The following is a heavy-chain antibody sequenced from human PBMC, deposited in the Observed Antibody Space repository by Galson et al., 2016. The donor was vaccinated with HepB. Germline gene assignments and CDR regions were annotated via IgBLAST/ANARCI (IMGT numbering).Heavy chain of an antibody. CDR2: LSWNSANI. V-gene: IGHV3-9*02. Sequence: SLRLSCAVSGFTPDLYAMHWVRLVPGKGLEWVSGLSWNSANIAYADSVKGRFTIYRDNAKNSVYLQMNSLRTEDTALYYGAKHSSFGERKDGLDVWGQGTTVTVSS. CDR1: GFTPDLYA. J-gene: IGHJ6*02. D-gene: IGHD5-18*01. CDR3: AKHSSFGERKDGLDV.